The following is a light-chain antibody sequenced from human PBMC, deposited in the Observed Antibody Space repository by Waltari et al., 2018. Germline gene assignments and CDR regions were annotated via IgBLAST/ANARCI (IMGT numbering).Light chain of an antibody. CDR3: ASWDDSLSGGI. J-gene: IGLJ2*01. V-gene: IGLV1-47*01. Sequence: QSVLTQPPSASGPPGQRVTISCSGSSSNIGSNFVYWYQQFPGTAPKLLIFRNNQRPSGFPARFSGSKSGSSASLAISGLRSDDEAHYYCASWDDSLSGGIFGGGTEVTVL. CDR1: SSNIGSNF. CDR2: RNN.